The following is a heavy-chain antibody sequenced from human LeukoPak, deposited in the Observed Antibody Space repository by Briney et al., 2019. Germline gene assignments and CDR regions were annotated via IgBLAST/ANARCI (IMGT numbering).Heavy chain of an antibody. Sequence: PSETLSLTCTVSGGSISDYSWSWIRQPPGRGLEWIGNIYYSGSANHNPSLKSRVTISRDTSKNQFSLKLTSVTTADTAVYYCARAGGVKTAALDLDYWGQGTLVTVSS. CDR1: GGSISDYS. D-gene: IGHD6-25*01. J-gene: IGHJ4*02. CDR3: ARAGGVKTAALDLDY. V-gene: IGHV4-59*01. CDR2: IYYSGSA.